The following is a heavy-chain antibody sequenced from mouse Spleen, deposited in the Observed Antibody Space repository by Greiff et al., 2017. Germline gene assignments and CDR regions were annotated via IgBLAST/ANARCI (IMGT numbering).Heavy chain of an antibody. J-gene: IGHJ4*01. CDR3: TRYGSSYFYAMDY. CDR1: GYTFTDYE. CDR2: IDPETGGT. V-gene: IGHV1-15*01. D-gene: IGHD1-1*01. Sequence: QVQLKQSGAELVRPGASVTLSCKASGYTFTDYEMHWVKQTPVHGLEWIGAIDPETGGTAYNQKFKGKAILTADKSSSTAYMELRSLTSEDSAVYYCTRYGSSYFYAMDYWGQGTSVTVSS.